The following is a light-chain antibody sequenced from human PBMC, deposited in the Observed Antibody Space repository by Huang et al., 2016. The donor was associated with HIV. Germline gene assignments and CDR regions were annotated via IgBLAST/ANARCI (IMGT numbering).Light chain of an antibody. J-gene: IGKJ2*01. Sequence: LLPQSPVTLSVSPGENVTLSCRASQSIANNLAWYQQRPGQAPSLLIYGATARIIDIPGRFNGSASGTQFTLTITSLQPDDFTVYYYQQYNVWPYTFGQGTKLEIK. CDR1: QSIANN. CDR2: GAT. CDR3: QQYNVWPYT. V-gene: IGKV3-15*01.